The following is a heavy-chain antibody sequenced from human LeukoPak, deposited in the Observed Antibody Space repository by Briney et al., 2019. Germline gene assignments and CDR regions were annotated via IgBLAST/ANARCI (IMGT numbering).Heavy chain of an antibody. V-gene: IGHV3-7*01. CDR1: GFTFSSYW. CDR3: WRNGRRGYRGGSCDY. CDR2: IKQDGSEK. J-gene: IGHJ4*02. D-gene: IGHD6-25*01. Sequence: GGSLRLSCAASGFTFSSYWMTWVRQAPGKGLEWVANIKQDGSEKYYVDSVKGRFTISRDNAKNSLYLQMNSLRAEDTAVYYCWRNGRRGYRGGSCDYWGQGTLATVPP.